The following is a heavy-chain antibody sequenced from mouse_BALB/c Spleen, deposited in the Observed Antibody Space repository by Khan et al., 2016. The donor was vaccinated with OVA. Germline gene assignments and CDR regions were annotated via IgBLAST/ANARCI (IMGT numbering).Heavy chain of an antibody. D-gene: IGHD2-2*01. CDR3: ARHGYGGFAD. V-gene: IGHV1-18*01. Sequence: VRLQQSGPELVKPGASVKIPCKASGYTFTDYIIDWVKQSLGESLEWIGDINPNNGGTIYNQKFKGKATLTVDKSSSTAYMELRSLTSEDTAVYYGARHGYGGFADGGQGTLVTVSA. J-gene: IGHJ3*01. CDR1: GYTFTDYI. CDR2: INPNNGGT.